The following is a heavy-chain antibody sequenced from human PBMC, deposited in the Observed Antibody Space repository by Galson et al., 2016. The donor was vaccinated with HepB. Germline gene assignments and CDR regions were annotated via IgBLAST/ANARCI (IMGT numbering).Heavy chain of an antibody. CDR2: ITRRGDAT. CDR3: GKQGGFDY. Sequence: SLRLSCAASGFSFSNSGMSWVRQAPGRGLEWVSGITRRGDATHYADFVKGRFTISRDNSKNTPYLYMNNLTAGDTAIYYCGKQGGFDYWGQGALVTVSS. CDR1: GFSFSNSG. D-gene: IGHD3-16*01. V-gene: IGHV3-23*01. J-gene: IGHJ4*02.